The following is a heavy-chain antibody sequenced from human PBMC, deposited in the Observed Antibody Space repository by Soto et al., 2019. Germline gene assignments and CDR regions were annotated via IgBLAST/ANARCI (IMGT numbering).Heavy chain of an antibody. V-gene: IGHV4-61*08. CDR2: MTNAGST. Sequence: QVQLQESGPGLVRPSETLSLTCIVSGGSVSSSGSHWNWIRQPPGNGLEWIGYMTNAGSTKYNPSRESRVTISLDTSKNEFSLKLTSVTAADTAVYYCARWDYYHAMDAWGQGTTVAVSS. CDR1: GGSVSSSGSH. J-gene: IGHJ6*02. CDR3: ARWDYYHAMDA.